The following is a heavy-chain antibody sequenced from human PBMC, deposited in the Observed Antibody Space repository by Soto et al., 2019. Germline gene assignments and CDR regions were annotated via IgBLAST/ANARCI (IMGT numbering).Heavy chain of an antibody. CDR1: GFTVSSNY. J-gene: IGHJ4*02. V-gene: IGHV3-53*02. CDR2: IYSGGST. Sequence: EVQLVETGGGLIQPGGSLRLSCAASGFTVSSNYMSWVRQAPGKGLEWVSVIYSGGSTYYADSVKGGFTISRDNSKNTLYLQMNSLRAEDTAVYYCARGAGGSYDGYFDYWGQGTLVTVSS. CDR3: ARGAGGSYDGYFDY. D-gene: IGHD1-26*01.